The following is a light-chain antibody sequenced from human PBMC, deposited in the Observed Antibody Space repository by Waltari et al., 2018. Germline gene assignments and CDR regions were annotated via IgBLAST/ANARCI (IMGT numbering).Light chain of an antibody. J-gene: IGLJ3*02. CDR3: AAWDDSLRAWV. CDR1: NSNLGSNY. CDR2: RNT. V-gene: IGLV1-47*01. Sequence: QSVLIQPPSASETPGQRVTISCSGSNSNLGSNYVCWYQPLPGTAPELLIYRNTQRPSGVPDRFSGSKSDTSASLAISGLRSEDEADYYCAAWDDSLRAWVFGGGTKLTVL.